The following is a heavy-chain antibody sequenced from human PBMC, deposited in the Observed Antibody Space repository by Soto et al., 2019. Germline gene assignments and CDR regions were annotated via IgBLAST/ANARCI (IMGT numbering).Heavy chain of an antibody. CDR1: GASVSTYY. CDR2: VYYSGST. D-gene: IGHD1-7*01. CDR3: AGIGGLELRYPMDV. J-gene: IGHJ6*02. Sequence: PSETLSLTCTVSGASVSTYYCIWIRQPPWKGLEWIGYVYYSGSTDYNPSLKSRVIISVDTSKNQFSLKLNSVTAADTAVYYCAGIGGLELRYPMDVWGQGTTVTV. V-gene: IGHV4-59*02.